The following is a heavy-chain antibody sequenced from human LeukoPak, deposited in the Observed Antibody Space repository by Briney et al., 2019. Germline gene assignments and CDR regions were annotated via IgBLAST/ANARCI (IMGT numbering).Heavy chain of an antibody. Sequence: SVKVSCKASGGTFSSYAISWVRQAPGQGLEWMGGIIPIFGTANYAQKFQGRVTITADESTSTAYMELSSLRSEDTAVYYCANARRDCSSTSRLYYYYMDVWGKGTTVTVSS. CDR2: IIPIFGTA. J-gene: IGHJ6*03. CDR3: ANARRDCSSTSRLYYYYMDV. D-gene: IGHD2-2*01. V-gene: IGHV1-69*13. CDR1: GGTFSSYA.